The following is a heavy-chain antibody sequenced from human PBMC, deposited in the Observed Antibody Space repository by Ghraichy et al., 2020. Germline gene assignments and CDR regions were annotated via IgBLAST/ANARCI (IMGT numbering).Heavy chain of an antibody. D-gene: IGHD3-16*01. J-gene: IGHJ6*02. CDR1: GDSITSHF. CDR3: ARDMRLGDNDYYNGMDV. Sequence: SETLSLTCTVSGDSITSHFWSWIRQPPGEGMEWIGFIYHTGSRKYNPSLKGRVTLSVDTSKNQFSLKLRSVTAADTAVYYCARDMRLGDNDYYNGMDVGGQGTTVTVSS. CDR2: IYHTGSR. V-gene: IGHV4-59*11.